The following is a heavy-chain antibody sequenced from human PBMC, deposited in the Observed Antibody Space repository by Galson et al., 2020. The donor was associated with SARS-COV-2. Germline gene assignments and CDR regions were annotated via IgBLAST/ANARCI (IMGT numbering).Heavy chain of an antibody. CDR1: GFTFSSYA. D-gene: IGHD3-10*01. CDR2: ISYDGSNK. CDR3: ASLITMVRGVINS. V-gene: IGHV3-30*04. Sequence: SCAASGFTFSSYAMHWVRQAPGKGLEWVAVISYDGSNKYYADPVKGRFTISRDNSKNTLYLQMNSLRAEDTAVYYCASLITMVRGVINSWGQGTLVTVSS. J-gene: IGHJ4*02.